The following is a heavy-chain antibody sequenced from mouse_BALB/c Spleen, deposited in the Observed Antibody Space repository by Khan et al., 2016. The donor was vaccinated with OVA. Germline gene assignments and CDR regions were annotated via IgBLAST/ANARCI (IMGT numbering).Heavy chain of an antibody. Sequence: VQLQQSGPELVKPGASVKMSCEASGYTFTSYVIHWVKQKLGQGLEWIGYIYPFNDDTKYNEKFKGKATLTSDPSSSTAYMELRSLTSEDSAVYDGTKNYRYDVDFDYWGQGTTLTVSS. D-gene: IGHD2-14*01. J-gene: IGHJ2*01. CDR2: IYPFNDDT. CDR3: TKNYRYDVDFDY. CDR1: GYTFTSYV. V-gene: IGHV1S136*01.